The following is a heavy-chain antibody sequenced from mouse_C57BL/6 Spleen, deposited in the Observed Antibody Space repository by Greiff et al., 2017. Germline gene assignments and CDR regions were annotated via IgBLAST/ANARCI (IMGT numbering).Heavy chain of an antibody. CDR3: ARGRDGYSSWFAY. CDR1: GYSITSGYY. D-gene: IGHD2-3*01. Sequence: DVKLQESGPGLVKPSQSLSLTCSVTGYSITSGYYWNWIRQFPGNKLEWMGYISYDGSNNYNPSLKNRISITRDTSKNQFFLKLNSVTTEDTATYYCARGRDGYSSWFAYWGQGTLVTVSA. CDR2: ISYDGSN. J-gene: IGHJ3*01. V-gene: IGHV3-6*01.